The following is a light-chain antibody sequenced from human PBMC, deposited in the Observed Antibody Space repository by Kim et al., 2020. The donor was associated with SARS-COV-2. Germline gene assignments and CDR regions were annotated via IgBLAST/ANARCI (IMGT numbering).Light chain of an antibody. CDR2: DEN. CDR1: TLRSYH. J-gene: IGLJ1*01. CDR3: NSRDSSGDHYV. Sequence: SSELTQDPVVSVVLGQTVRITCQGDTLRSYHASWYQQKPGQAPLLVIYDENTRPSGIPDRFSGSTSGSTSSLTITGARAEDKADYYCNSRDSSGDHYVFG. V-gene: IGLV3-19*01.